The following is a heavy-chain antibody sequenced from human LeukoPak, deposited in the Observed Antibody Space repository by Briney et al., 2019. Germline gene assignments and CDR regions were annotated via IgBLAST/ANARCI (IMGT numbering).Heavy chain of an antibody. V-gene: IGHV3-74*01. Sequence: GGSLRLSCAASGFTSSSYWMHWVRHAPGKGLLWVSRIYSDGSSTIYADSVQGRFIISRDNAKNTLYLQMNSLRAEDTAIYYCARGDYYHFGYWGQGTLVTVSS. J-gene: IGHJ4*02. D-gene: IGHD1-26*01. CDR1: GFTSSSYW. CDR2: IYSDGSST. CDR3: ARGDYYHFGY.